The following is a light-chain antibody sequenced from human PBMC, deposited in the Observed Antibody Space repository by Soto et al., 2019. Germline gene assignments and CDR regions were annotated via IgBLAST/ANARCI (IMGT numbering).Light chain of an antibody. CDR2: GSS. V-gene: IGKV3-15*01. J-gene: IGKJ4*01. Sequence: EIVMTQSPATLSVSPGERANLCCRASQRVAHDLAWDQQKPGQAPRLLSYGSSTRATGITARFIGSGSGTESNLTISCLQSVDFAFDSCHQYTNWPPLTVDGGNKVVIK. CDR3: HQYTNWPPLT. CDR1: QRVAHD.